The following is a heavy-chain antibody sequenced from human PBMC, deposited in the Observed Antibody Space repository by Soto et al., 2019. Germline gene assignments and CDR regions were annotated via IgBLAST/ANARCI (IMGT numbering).Heavy chain of an antibody. D-gene: IGHD2-8*01. CDR2: IYSGGST. V-gene: IGHV3-53*01. CDR3: ARDNVSEPYYYYGMDV. CDR1: GFTVSSNY. Sequence: GGSLRLSCAASGFTVSSNYMSWVRQAPGKGLVWVSVIYSGGSTYYADSVKGRFTISRDNSKNTLYLQMNSLRAEDTAVYYCARDNVSEPYYYYGMDVWGQGTTVTVSS. J-gene: IGHJ6*02.